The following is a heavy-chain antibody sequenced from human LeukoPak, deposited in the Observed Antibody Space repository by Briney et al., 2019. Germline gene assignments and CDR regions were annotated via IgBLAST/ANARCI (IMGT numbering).Heavy chain of an antibody. CDR3: ARDGNYYDTSGYYFSAFDI. CDR1: GFTFSSYW. CDR2: IYYSGST. V-gene: IGHV4-39*07. D-gene: IGHD3-22*01. J-gene: IGHJ3*02. Sequence: IPGGSLRLSCAASGFTFSSYWMSWVRQAPGKGLEWIGSIYYSGSTYYNPSLKSRVTISVDTSKNQFSLKLSSVTAADTAVYYCARDGNYYDTSGYYFSAFDIWGQGTMVTVSS.